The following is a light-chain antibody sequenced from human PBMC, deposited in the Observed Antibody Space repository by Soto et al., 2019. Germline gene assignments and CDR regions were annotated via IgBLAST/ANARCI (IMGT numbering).Light chain of an antibody. CDR1: QAINNY. V-gene: IGKV1-17*01. Sequence: DIQMTQSPSSLSASVGDRVAITCRASQAINNYLAWYQQKPAKAPKRLIYATSSLQSGVPSRFSGSGSGTEFTLTISSLKPEDSATYYCLQHNTYPRTFGQGTKVDIK. CDR3: LQHNTYPRT. J-gene: IGKJ1*01. CDR2: ATS.